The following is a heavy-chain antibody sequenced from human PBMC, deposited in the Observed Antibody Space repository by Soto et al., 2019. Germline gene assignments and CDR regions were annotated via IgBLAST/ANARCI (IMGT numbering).Heavy chain of an antibody. J-gene: IGHJ4*02. D-gene: IGHD6-19*01. V-gene: IGHV4-38-2*01. CDR3: ARNSSGWSFDS. CDR1: GDSINNNYY. CDR2: IYNSVST. Sequence: SETLSLTCAVSGDSINNNYYWGWIRKPPGKGLGWIASIYNSVSTHYNPSLRSRVTISIDTSKNQFSLKMSSVTAADTAVYYCARNSSGWSFDSWGQGTRVTVSS.